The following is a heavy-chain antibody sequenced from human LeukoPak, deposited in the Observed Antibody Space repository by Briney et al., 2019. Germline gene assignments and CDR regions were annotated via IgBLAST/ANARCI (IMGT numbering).Heavy chain of an antibody. V-gene: IGHV4-39*01. D-gene: IGHD3-16*02. J-gene: IGHJ6*02. CDR3: ARHYVDIRTVGASYYYYGLDV. CDR1: GGSISNSNYC. Sequence: SETLSLTCTVTGGSISNSNYCWGWIRQPPGKGLEWIACISYSGRTYYNPSLKSRVSISVDTSKNQFSLKVTSVTAADTAVFYCARHYVDIRTVGASYYYYGLDVWGQGTTVTVSS. CDR2: ISYSGRT.